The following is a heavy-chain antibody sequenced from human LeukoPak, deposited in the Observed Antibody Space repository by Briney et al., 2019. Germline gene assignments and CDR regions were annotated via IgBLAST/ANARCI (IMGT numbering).Heavy chain of an antibody. CDR2: ISGSGGST. D-gene: IGHD2/OR15-2a*01. CDR3: TTPLPEWAYFLAFDI. CDR1: GFTFSSYG. J-gene: IGHJ3*02. V-gene: IGHV3-23*01. Sequence: PGGTLRLSCAASGFTFSSYGMSWVRQAPGRGLEWVSAISGSGGSTYYADSVKGRFTIPRDNSKNTLYLQMNSLKTEDTAVYYCTTPLPEWAYFLAFDIWGQGTMVTVSS.